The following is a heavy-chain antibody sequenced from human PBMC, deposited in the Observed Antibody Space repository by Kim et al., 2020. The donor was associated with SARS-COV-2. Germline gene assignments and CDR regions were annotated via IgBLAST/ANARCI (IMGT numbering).Heavy chain of an antibody. J-gene: IGHJ3*02. V-gene: IGHV1-69*04. Sequence: SVKVSCKASGGTFSSYAISWVRQAPGQGLEWMGRIIPILGIANYAQKFQGRVTITADKSTSTAYMELSSLRSEDTAVYYCAREGARTGITMKTIPGRGNAFDIWGQGTMVTVSS. CDR1: GGTFSSYA. CDR3: AREGARTGITMKTIPGRGNAFDI. D-gene: IGHD3-22*01. CDR2: IIPILGIA.